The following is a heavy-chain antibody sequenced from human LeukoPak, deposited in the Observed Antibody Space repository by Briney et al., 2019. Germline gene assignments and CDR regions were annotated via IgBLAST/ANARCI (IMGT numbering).Heavy chain of an antibody. V-gene: IGHV4-61*05. Sequence: PSETLSLTCTVSGGSISSSSYYWGWIRQPPGKGLEWIGYIYYSGSTNYNPSLKSRVTISVDTSKNQFSLKLSSVTAADTAVYYCARVLLEWFYDYWGQGTLVTVSS. D-gene: IGHD3-3*01. CDR3: ARVLLEWFYDY. CDR1: GGSISSSSYY. J-gene: IGHJ4*02. CDR2: IYYSGST.